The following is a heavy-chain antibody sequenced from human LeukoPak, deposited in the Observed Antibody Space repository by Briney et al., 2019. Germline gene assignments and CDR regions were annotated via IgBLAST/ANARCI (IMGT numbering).Heavy chain of an antibody. Sequence: ASVKVSCKASGGTFSSYAISWVRQAPGQGLEWMGWINPNSGGTNYAQKFQGRVTMTRDTSISTAYMELSRLRSDDTAVYYCARLSYLGIAAAGARSPRGDAFDIWGQGTMVTVSS. CDR2: INPNSGGT. CDR3: ARLSYLGIAAAGARSPRGDAFDI. CDR1: GGTFSSYA. V-gene: IGHV1-2*02. D-gene: IGHD6-13*01. J-gene: IGHJ3*02.